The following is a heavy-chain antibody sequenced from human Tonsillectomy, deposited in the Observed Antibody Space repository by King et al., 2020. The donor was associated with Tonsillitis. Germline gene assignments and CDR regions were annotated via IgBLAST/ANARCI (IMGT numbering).Heavy chain of an antibody. CDR3: ARGGSRDCSSTSCYEGDYYYYGMDV. D-gene: IGHD2-2*01. CDR1: GGSFSGYY. J-gene: IGHJ6*02. CDR2: INHSGST. V-gene: IGHV4-34*01. Sequence: VQLQQWGAGLLKPSETLFLTCAVYGGSFSGYYWSWIRQPPGKGLEWIGEINHSGSTNYNPPLKSRVTISVDTSKNQFSLKLSSVTAADTAVYYCARGGSRDCSSTSCYEGDYYYYGMDVWGQGTTVTVSS.